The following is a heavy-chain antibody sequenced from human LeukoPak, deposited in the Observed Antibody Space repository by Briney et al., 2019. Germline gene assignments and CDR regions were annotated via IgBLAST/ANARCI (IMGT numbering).Heavy chain of an antibody. V-gene: IGHV4-39*01. D-gene: IGHD3-22*01. CDR2: IYYRGST. CDR3: ARLSITMIVVPDY. Sequence: SETLSLTCTVSGGSISSSSYYWGWIRQPPGKGLEWIGSIYYRGSTYYNPSLKSRVTISVDTSKNQFSLKLSSVTAADTAVYYCARLSITMIVVPDYWGQGTLVTVSS. CDR1: GGSISSSSYY. J-gene: IGHJ4*02.